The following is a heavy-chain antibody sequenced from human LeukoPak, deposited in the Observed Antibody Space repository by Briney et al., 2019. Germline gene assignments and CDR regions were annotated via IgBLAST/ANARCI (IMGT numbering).Heavy chain of an antibody. CDR3: ARESLSSVYDY. J-gene: IGHJ4*02. CDR2: MYYSGST. Sequence: SETLSLTCTVSGGSISSRSYYWGWIRQPPGKGLEWIGSMYYSGSTYYNPSLKSRVSISVDTSKNQFSLKLSSVTAADTAVYYCARESLSSVYDYWGQGTLVTVSS. CDR1: GGSISSRSYY. V-gene: IGHV4-39*07. D-gene: IGHD3-22*01.